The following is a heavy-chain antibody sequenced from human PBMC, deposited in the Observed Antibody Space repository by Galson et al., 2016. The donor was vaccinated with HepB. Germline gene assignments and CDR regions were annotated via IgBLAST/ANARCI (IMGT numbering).Heavy chain of an antibody. V-gene: IGHV4-4*07. D-gene: IGHD6-25*01. CDR2: VYASGDT. J-gene: IGHJ4*02. Sequence: SETLSLTCTVSGDSMNIYFWNWIRQPAGKGLEWIGRVYASGDTNYNPSLKSRVTMSLDTSLRQFSLKLTSVTAADTAVYYCARKNVALAAHDIWGQGILVAVS. CDR1: GDSMNIYF. CDR3: ARKNVALAAHDI.